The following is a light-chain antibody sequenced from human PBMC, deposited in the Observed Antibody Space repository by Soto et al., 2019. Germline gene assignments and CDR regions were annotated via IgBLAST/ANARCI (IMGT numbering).Light chain of an antibody. CDR3: QKYNSYSEA. J-gene: IGKJ1*01. V-gene: IGKV1-5*03. Sequence: DIQMTQSPSTLSGSVGDRVTITCRASQTISSLLAWYQQKPGKVPKVLIYTASTLKSGVTSRFSGSGSGTEFTLTISSLQPDDVATYYCQKYNSYSEAFGPGTKVDI. CDR2: TAS. CDR1: QTISSL.